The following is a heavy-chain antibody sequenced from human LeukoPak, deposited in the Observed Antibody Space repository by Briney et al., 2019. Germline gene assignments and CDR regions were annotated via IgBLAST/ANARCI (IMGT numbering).Heavy chain of an antibody. J-gene: IGHJ4*02. Sequence: SETLSLTCSVSDDSITMYYWTWIRQPPGKGLEWIGYVDHTGSTNFNPSLNGRVSISRDTTKNLFSLRLRSVTAADTAVYYCASRYGSGSYGFDYWGQGTLVTVSS. CDR1: DDSITMYY. V-gene: IGHV4-59*01. D-gene: IGHD3-10*01. CDR3: ASRYGSGSYGFDY. CDR2: VDHTGST.